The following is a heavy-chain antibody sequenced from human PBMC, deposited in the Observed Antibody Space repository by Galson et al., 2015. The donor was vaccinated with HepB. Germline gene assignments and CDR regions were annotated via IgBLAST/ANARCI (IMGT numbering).Heavy chain of an antibody. V-gene: IGHV1-58*01. J-gene: IGHJ4*02. CDR3: AIETYSNGCCNFAY. CDR1: GFTFRTSA. CDR2: IVVGSGNT. D-gene: IGHD6-25*01. Sequence: SVKVSCKASGFTFRTSAVQWVRQARGQHLEWVGWIVVGSGNTNYAQNLQERLTITRDMSSSTAYMELSSLRSEDTAVYYCAIETYSNGCCNFAYWGLGTLVTVSS.